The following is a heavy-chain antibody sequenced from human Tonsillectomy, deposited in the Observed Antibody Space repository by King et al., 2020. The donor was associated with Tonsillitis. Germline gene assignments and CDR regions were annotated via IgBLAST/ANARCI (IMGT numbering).Heavy chain of an antibody. J-gene: IGHJ4*02. Sequence: QLVQSGAEAKKPGESLKISCKGSGFTFSYYWIGWVRQMPGKGLEWMGLIYSDDSDTRYSPSFQGQVTISVDKFISTTYLQWNSLKASDTAMYYCARLASEVTPTATQSHSYYDSWGQGTLVTVSS. CDR2: IYSDDSDT. D-gene: IGHD2-21*02. CDR1: GFTFSYYW. V-gene: IGHV5-51*01. CDR3: ARLASEVTPTATQSHSYYDS.